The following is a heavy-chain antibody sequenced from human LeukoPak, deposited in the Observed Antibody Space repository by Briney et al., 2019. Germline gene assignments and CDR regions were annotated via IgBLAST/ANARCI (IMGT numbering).Heavy chain of an antibody. D-gene: IGHD1-26*01. J-gene: IGHJ6*02. CDR3: AKDRNSGSYSSYYGMDV. CDR2: IRWNSGSI. Sequence: GRSLRLSCAASGFTVDDYAMHWVRQAPGKGLEWVSGIRWNSGSIGYADYVKGRFTISRDNAKNSMYLQMNSLRAEDTALYYCAKDRNSGSYSSYYGMDVWGQGTTVTVSS. V-gene: IGHV3-9*01. CDR1: GFTVDDYA.